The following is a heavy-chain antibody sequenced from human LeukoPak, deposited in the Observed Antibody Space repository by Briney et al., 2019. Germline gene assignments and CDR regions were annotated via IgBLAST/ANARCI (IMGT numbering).Heavy chain of an antibody. D-gene: IGHD3-3*01. V-gene: IGHV4-39*01. J-gene: IGHJ6*03. CDR1: GSSISSSSYY. Sequence: SETLSLTCTVSGSSISSSSYYLGWIRQPPGKGLEWTGSIYYSVSTYYNPSLKSRVTIELDSPKKQFWLKLSSVTAEDTAVYYCARHAPDYDFWSGYPFVYYYYMDVWGKGPTVIVS. CDR2: IYYSVST. CDR3: ARHAPDYDFWSGYPFVYYYYMDV.